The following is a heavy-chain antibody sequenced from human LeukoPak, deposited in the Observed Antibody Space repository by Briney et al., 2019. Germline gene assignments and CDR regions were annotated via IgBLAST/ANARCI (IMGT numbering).Heavy chain of an antibody. CDR1: GFTFISYA. CDR2: ISGSGGST. Sequence: PGGSLRLSCAASGFTFISYAMSWVRQAPGKGLEWVSAISGSGGSTYYADSVKCRFTISRDNSKNTLYLQMNSLRAEDTAVYYCAKKAGTHYYYGMDVWGQGTTVTVSS. J-gene: IGHJ6*02. D-gene: IGHD6-13*01. V-gene: IGHV3-23*01. CDR3: AKKAGTHYYYGMDV.